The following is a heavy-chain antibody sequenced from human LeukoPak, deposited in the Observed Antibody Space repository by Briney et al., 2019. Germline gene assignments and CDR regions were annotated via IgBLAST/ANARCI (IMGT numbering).Heavy chain of an antibody. D-gene: IGHD4-23*01. J-gene: IGHJ4*02. V-gene: IGHV3-7*01. CDR3: SFFDSRLVGVNENC. Sequence: PGGSLRLSCAASGFTFSSYWMSWVRQTPGKGLEWVANIRQDGSEKYYVHSVKGRFTISRDNAKNSLYLQMNSLRAEDTAVYYSSFFDSRLVGVNENCWGQGTLVTVSS. CDR2: IRQDGSEK. CDR1: GFTFSSYW.